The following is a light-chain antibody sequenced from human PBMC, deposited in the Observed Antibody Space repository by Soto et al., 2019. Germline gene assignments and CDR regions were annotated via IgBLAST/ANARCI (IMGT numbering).Light chain of an antibody. CDR3: QQYNLYAWT. J-gene: IGKJ1*01. Sequence: DIQMTQSPSTLSASVGVRVTITCRASQSINSWLAWYQQKPGKAPKLLIYKASTLESGVPSRFSGSGSGTEFTFTISSLQPDDFATYYCQQYNLYAWTFGQGTKVEIK. CDR1: QSINSW. CDR2: KAS. V-gene: IGKV1-5*03.